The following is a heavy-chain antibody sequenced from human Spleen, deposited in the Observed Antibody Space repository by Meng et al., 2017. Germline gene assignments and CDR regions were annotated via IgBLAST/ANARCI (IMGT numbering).Heavy chain of an antibody. J-gene: IGHJ5*02. CDR3: VRSNAWVRTGFDP. V-gene: IGHV4-39*01. Sequence: QPQLQESGPGLVKPSEALSVICTGSGGSISSTGYYWGFIRQPPGKGLEWIGSIGHSGITYYTPSLKSRVTVYIDTSRNQFSLKLTSVTAADTAVYYCVRSNAWVRTGFDPWGQGTLVTVSS. CDR2: IGHSGIT. CDR1: GGSISSTGYY. D-gene: IGHD1/OR15-1a*01.